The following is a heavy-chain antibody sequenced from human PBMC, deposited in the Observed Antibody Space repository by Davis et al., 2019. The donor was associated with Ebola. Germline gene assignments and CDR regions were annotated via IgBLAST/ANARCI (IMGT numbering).Heavy chain of an antibody. D-gene: IGHD2-2*03. J-gene: IGHJ4*02. CDR2: IYSGGST. CDR3: ARDGHGSGLDY. CDR1: GFTFTSYA. V-gene: IGHV3-53*01. Sequence: GESLKISCAASGFTFTSYAMTWVRQAPGKGLEWVSVIYSGGSTYYADSVKGRFTISRDNSKNTLYLQMNSLRAEDTAVYYCARDGHGSGLDYWGQGTLVTVSS.